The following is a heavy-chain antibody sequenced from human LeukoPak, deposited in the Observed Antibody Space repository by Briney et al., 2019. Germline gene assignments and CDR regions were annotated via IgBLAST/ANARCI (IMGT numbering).Heavy chain of an antibody. V-gene: IGHV3-21*01. CDR1: EFSVGSNY. D-gene: IGHD3-16*01. CDR3: ARDSSGLRLGDDY. Sequence: PGGSLRLSCAASEFSVGSNYMTWVRQAPGKGLEWVSSISSSSSRIYYADSVKGRFTISRDNAKNSLYLQMNSLRAEDTAVYYCARDSSGLRLGDDYWGQGTLVTVSS. CDR2: ISSSSSRI. J-gene: IGHJ4*02.